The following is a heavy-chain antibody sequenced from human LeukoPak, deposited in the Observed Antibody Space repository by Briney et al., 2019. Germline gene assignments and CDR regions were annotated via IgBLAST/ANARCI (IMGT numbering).Heavy chain of an antibody. J-gene: IGHJ6*02. CDR1: GFTFSSYA. CDR2: IYSGGIT. D-gene: IGHD3-3*01. CDR3: ARGGYDFWSGYTYYYYYGMDV. Sequence: GGSLRLSCAASGFTFSSYAISWVRQAPGKGLEWVSVIYSGGITYYADSVKGRFTIFRDNSKNTLYLQMNSLRAEDTVVYYCARGGYDFWSGYTYYYYYGMDVWGQGTTVTVSS. V-gene: IGHV3-66*01.